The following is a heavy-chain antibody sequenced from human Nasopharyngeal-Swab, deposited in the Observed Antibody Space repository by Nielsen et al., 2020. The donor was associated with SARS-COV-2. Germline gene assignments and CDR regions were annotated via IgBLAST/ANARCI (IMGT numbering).Heavy chain of an antibody. V-gene: IGHV3-9*01. D-gene: IGHD2-2*01. J-gene: IGHJ6*03. CDR2: ISWNSGSI. CDR3: VKAASAMLTVYYYYMDV. Sequence: WIRQPPGKGLEWVSGISWNSGSIGYADSVRGRFTISRDNAKNSLYLQMNSLRLEDTALYFCVKAASAMLTVYYYYMDVWGKGTTVTVSS.